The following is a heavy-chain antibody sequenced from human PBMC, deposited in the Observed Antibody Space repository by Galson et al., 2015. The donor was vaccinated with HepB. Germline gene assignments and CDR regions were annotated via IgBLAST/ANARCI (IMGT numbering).Heavy chain of an antibody. CDR2: IRSKANSYAT. CDR1: GFTFSGSA. J-gene: IGHJ4*02. V-gene: IGHV3-73*01. CDR3: TRPPPSSGSDY. D-gene: IGHD1-26*01. Sequence: SLRLSCAASGFTFSGSAMHWARQASGKGLEWVGRIRSKANSYATAYAASVKGRFTISRDDSKNTAYLQMNSLKTEDTAVYYCTRPPPSSGSDYWGQGTLVTVSS.